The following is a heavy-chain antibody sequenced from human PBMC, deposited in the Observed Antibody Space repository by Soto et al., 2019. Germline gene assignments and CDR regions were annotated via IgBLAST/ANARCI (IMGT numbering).Heavy chain of an antibody. CDR2: IIPIFGTA. CDR1: GGTFSSYA. CDR3: ARDRNIRFSGPILPHRDGMDV. D-gene: IGHD3-3*01. Sequence: QVQLVQSGAEVKKPGSSVKVSCKASGGTFSSYAISWVRQAPGQGLEWMGGIIPIFGTANYAQKFHGRVTITADDSTSTAYLELISLRSEDTDVYYCARDRNIRFSGPILPHRDGMDVWGQGTTVTVSS. V-gene: IGHV1-69*01. J-gene: IGHJ6*02.